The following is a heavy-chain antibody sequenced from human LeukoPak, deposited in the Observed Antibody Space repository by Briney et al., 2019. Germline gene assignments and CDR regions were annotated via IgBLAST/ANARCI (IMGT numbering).Heavy chain of an antibody. CDR2: ITGSDDGT. V-gene: IGHV3-23*01. Sequence: GGSLSLSCAVSGFTLSSAAMTWVRQAPGKGLEWVSTITGSDDGTYYADSVKGRFTISRDYSKNTLNLQMNSLRVEDTAIYYCAKGPQLGSGYHPDYWGQGTLVTASS. CDR3: AKGPQLGSGYHPDY. J-gene: IGHJ4*02. D-gene: IGHD3-22*01. CDR1: GFTLSSAA.